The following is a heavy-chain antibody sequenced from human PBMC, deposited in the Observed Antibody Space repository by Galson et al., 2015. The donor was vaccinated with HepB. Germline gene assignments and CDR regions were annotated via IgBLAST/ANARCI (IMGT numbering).Heavy chain of an antibody. CDR1: GFTFSSYA. CDR2: ISYDGSNK. J-gene: IGHJ4*02. Sequence: SLRLSCAASGFTFSSYAMHWVRQAPGKGLEWVAVISYDGSNKYYADSVKGRFTISRDNSKNTLYLQMNSLRAEDTAVYYCARIGSSELERLDYWGQGALVTVSS. CDR3: ARIGSSELERLDY. V-gene: IGHV3-30-3*01. D-gene: IGHD1-1*01.